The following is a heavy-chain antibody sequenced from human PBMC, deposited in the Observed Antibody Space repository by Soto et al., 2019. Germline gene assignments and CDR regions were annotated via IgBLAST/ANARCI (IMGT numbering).Heavy chain of an antibody. CDR1: GFIFISYR. CDR3: ARDPYYDFWSGSPGAFDI. D-gene: IGHD3-3*01. CDR2: INSDGSST. Sequence: GGSERLSGAASGFIFISYRRHWVRQAPGKGLVWVSRINSDGSSTSYAESVKGRFTISRDNAKNTLYLQMNSLRAEDTAVYYFARDPYYDFWSGSPGAFDIWGQGTMVTVSS. J-gene: IGHJ3*02. V-gene: IGHV3-74*01.